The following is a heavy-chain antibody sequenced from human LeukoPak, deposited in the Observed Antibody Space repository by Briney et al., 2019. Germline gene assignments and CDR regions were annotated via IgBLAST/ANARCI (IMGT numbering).Heavy chain of an antibody. CDR1: GFTFDDYG. J-gene: IGHJ3*02. D-gene: IGHD3-3*01. Sequence: GGSLRLSCAASGFTFDDYGMHWVRQAPGKGLEWVSGISWNSGSIGYADSVKGRFTISRDNAKNSLYLQMNSLRAEDTALYYCARQRYYDFWSGYPIDAFDIWGQGTMVTVSS. CDR3: ARQRYYDFWSGYPIDAFDI. V-gene: IGHV3-9*01. CDR2: ISWNSGSI.